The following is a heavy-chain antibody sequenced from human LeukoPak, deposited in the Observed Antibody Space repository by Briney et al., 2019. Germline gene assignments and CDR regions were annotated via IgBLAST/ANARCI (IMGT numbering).Heavy chain of an antibody. V-gene: IGHV3-53*01. CDR3: ARGVEPLAANTLAY. J-gene: IGHJ4*02. D-gene: IGHD1-14*01. CDR2: LYSDGNI. CDR1: GFTVITKD. Sequence: GGSLRLSCAASGFTVITKDMTWVRRAPGKGLEWVSVLYSDGNIKYADSVQGRFIISRDNCKNTLYLEMNSLSPDDTAVYYCARGVEPLAANTLAYWGQGTLVTVSS.